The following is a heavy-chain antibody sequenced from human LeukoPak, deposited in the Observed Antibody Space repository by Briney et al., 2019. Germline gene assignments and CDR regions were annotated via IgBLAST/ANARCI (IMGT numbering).Heavy chain of an antibody. CDR1: GGTFISYA. D-gene: IGHD6-19*01. CDR2: IIPIFGTA. Sequence: GASXKVSCKASGGTFISYAISWVRQAPGQGREWKGGIIPIFGTANYAQKYQGRDTITADESRRKDYMELSSLRSEDTAVYYCAREETGYSSGWYVYWGQGTLVTVSS. V-gene: IGHV1-69*13. CDR3: AREETGYSSGWYVY. J-gene: IGHJ4*02.